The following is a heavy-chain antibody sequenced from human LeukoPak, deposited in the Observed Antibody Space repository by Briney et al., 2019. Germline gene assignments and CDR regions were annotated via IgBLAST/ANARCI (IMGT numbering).Heavy chain of an antibody. CDR3: ARSKDGSGFAAY. V-gene: IGHV4-34*01. CDR2: INHSGNT. Sequence: SGTLSLTCAVYGGSFSGYYWTWIRQPPGEGLEWIGEINHSGNTNYNPSLKSRVAISVDTSKNQFSLKLSSVVAADTAMYYCARSKDGSGFAAYWGQGTQVTVSS. CDR1: GGSFSGYY. D-gene: IGHD3-22*01. J-gene: IGHJ4*02.